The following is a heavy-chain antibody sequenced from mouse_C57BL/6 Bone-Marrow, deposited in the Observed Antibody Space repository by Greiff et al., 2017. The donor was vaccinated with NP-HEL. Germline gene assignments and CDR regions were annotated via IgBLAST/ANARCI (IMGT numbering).Heavy chain of an antibody. CDR3: ARNRGDYRPYAMDY. V-gene: IGHV2-2*01. CDR2: IWSGGST. CDR1: GFSLTSYG. J-gene: IGHJ4*01. Sequence: VMLVESGPGLVQPSQSLSITCTVSGFSLTSYGVHWVRQSPGKGLEWLGVIWSGGSTDYNAAFISRLSISKDNSKSQVFFKMNSLQADDTAIYYCARNRGDYRPYAMDYWGQGTSVTVSS. D-gene: IGHD1-1*02.